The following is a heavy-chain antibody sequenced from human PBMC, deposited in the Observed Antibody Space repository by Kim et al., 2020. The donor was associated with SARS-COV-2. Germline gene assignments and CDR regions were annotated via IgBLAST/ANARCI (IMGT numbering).Heavy chain of an antibody. D-gene: IGHD6-19*01. Sequence: GGSLRLSCAASGFTFSKYAMHWVRQAPGKGLEWVGVILADGSKETYADSVKGRFTISRVNSRSMLYLQLNSLRADDTATYYCVTDGSGWSPVDPWGQGTLVVVSS. V-gene: IGHV3-33*01. CDR1: GFTFSKYA. J-gene: IGHJ5*02. CDR2: ILADGSKE. CDR3: VTDGSGWSPVDP.